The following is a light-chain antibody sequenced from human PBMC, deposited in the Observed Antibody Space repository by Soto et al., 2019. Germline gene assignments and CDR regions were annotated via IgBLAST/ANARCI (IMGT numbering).Light chain of an antibody. Sequence: EIVMTQSPATLSVPPGERATLSCRASQSISSNLVWYQQKPGQAPRLLIYGASTRATGIPARFSGSGSGTEFTLTISSLQSEDFAVYYCQQYNNWPQTFGQGTKVEIK. V-gene: IGKV3-15*01. J-gene: IGKJ1*01. CDR3: QQYNNWPQT. CDR1: QSISSN. CDR2: GAS.